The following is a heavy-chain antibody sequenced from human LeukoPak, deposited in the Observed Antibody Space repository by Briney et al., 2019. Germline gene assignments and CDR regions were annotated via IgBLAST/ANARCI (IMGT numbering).Heavy chain of an antibody. V-gene: IGHV2-70*11. CDR2: TDRDDYK. Sequence: SGPTLFNPPQPLTLTCTFSGFSLSTSGMCVSWIRQPPVKALEWLARTDRDDYKYYSTSLETRLTISKDTSKNQVVLTVTNVDPGDTGTYYCARGSVGATQAFDHWGQGTLVTVSS. CDR1: GFSLSTSGMC. J-gene: IGHJ5*02. CDR3: ARGSVGATQAFDH. D-gene: IGHD1-26*01.